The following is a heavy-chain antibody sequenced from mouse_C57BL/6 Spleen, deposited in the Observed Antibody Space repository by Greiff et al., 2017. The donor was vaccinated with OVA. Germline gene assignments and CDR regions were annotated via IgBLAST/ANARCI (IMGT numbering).Heavy chain of an antibody. CDR1: GYTFTSYG. D-gene: IGHD2-3*01. V-gene: IGHV1-81*01. Sequence: VQLQQSGAELARPGASVKLSCKASGYTFTSYGISWVKQRTGQGLEWIGEIYPRSGNTYYNEKFKGKATLTADKSSSTAYMALRSLTSEDSAVYFCGYDGYLYWGQGTTLTVSS. J-gene: IGHJ2*01. CDR2: IYPRSGNT. CDR3: GYDGYLY.